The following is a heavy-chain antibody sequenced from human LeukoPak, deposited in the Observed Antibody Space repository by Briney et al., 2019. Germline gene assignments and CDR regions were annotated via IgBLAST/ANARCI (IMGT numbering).Heavy chain of an antibody. CDR3: AKAGIAAAGSTHFDY. Sequence: GGSLRLSCAASGFTFSNYWMSWVRQAPGKGLEWVSAISGSGGSTYYADSAKGRFTISRDNSKNTLYLQMNSLRAEDTAVYYCAKAGIAAAGSTHFDYWGQGTLVTVSS. CDR1: GFTFSNYW. J-gene: IGHJ4*02. D-gene: IGHD6-13*01. CDR2: ISGSGGST. V-gene: IGHV3-23*01.